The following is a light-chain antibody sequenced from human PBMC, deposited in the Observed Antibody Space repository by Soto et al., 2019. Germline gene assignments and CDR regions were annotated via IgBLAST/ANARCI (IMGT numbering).Light chain of an antibody. CDR3: QSYDSSLSGWV. V-gene: IGLV1-40*01. CDR1: SPNIGAGYD. CDR2: GNS. Sequence: QSVLTQPPSVSGAPGQRVTISCTGSSPNIGAGYDIHWYQQLPGTAPKLLIYGNSNRPSGVPDRFSGSKSGTSASLAITGLQAEDVADYYCQSYDSSLSGWVFGGGTQLTVL. J-gene: IGLJ3*02.